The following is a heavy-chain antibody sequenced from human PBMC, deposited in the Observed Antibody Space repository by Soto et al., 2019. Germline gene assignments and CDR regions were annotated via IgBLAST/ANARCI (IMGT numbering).Heavy chain of an antibody. Sequence: QVQLVQSGAEVKKPGSSVKVSCKASGGTFSSYAISWVRQAPGQGLEWMGGIIPIFGTANYAQKFQGRVTITADESTSKAYMEQSSLRSENTAVYYCARGVAVAGLYYYYGMDGWGQGTTVTVSS. CDR3: ARGVAVAGLYYYYGMDG. J-gene: IGHJ6*02. D-gene: IGHD6-19*01. CDR2: IIPIFGTA. V-gene: IGHV1-69*01. CDR1: GGTFSSYA.